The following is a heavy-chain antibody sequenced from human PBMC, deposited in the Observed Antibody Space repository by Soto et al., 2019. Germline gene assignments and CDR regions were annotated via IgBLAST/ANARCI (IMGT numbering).Heavy chain of an antibody. CDR2: INPKSGGT. CDR3: ARGDSTDCSNGVCSFFYNHDMDV. CDR1: GYSFTDYH. D-gene: IGHD2-8*01. J-gene: IGHJ6*02. V-gene: IGHV1-2*04. Sequence: GASVKVSCKASGYSFTDYHIHWVRQAPGQGLEWLGRINPKSGGTSTAQKFQGWVTMTTDTSISTASMELTRLTSDDTAIYYCARGDSTDCSNGVCSFFYNHDMDVWGQGXTVTVYS.